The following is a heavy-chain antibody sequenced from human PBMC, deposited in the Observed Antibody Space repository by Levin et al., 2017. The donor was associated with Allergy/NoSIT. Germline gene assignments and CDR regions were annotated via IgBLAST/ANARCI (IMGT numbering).Heavy chain of an antibody. CDR2: ISYDGSNK. J-gene: IGHJ4*02. V-gene: IGHV3-30*04. CDR1: GFTFSSYA. CDR3: ARDGRSDFWSGYPLSY. D-gene: IGHD3-3*01. Sequence: LSLTCAASGFTFSSYAMHWVRQAPGKGLEWVAVISYDGSNKYYADSVKGRFTISRDNSKNTLYLQMNSLRAEDTAVYYCARDGRSDFWSGYPLSYWGQGTLVTVSS.